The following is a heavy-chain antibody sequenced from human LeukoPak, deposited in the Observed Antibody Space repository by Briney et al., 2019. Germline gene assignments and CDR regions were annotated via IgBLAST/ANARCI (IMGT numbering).Heavy chain of an antibody. J-gene: IGHJ1*01. CDR1: GFTFSSYW. CDR3: ARGFLNFWSGYGEYFQH. CDR2: INSDGSST. Sequence: GGSLRLSCAASGFTFSSYWMHWVRQAPGKGLVWVSRINSDGSSTSYGDSVKGRFTISRDNAKNTLYLQMNSLRAEDTAVYYCARGFLNFWSGYGEYFQHWGQGTLVTVSS. V-gene: IGHV3-74*01. D-gene: IGHD3-3*01.